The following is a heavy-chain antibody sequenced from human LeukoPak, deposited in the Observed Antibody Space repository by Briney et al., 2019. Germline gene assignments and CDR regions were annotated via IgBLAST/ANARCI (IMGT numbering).Heavy chain of an antibody. J-gene: IGHJ5*02. Sequence: SETLSLTCTVSGGSISSGDYYWSWIRQPPGKGLEWIGYIYYSGSTYYNPSLKSRVTIPVDTSKNQFSLKLSSVTAADTAVYYCARAPKDDTAMVNWFDPWGQGTLVTVSS. CDR3: ARAPKDDTAMVNWFDP. CDR2: IYYSGST. CDR1: GGSISSGDYY. D-gene: IGHD5-18*01. V-gene: IGHV4-30-4*08.